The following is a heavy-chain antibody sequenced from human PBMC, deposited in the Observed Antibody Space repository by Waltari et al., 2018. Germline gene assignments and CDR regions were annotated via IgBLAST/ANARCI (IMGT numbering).Heavy chain of an antibody. Sequence: QVQLQQWGAGLLKPSETLSLTCAVYGGSFSGYYWSWIRQPPGKGLEWIGEINHSGSTNYNPSLKSRVTISVDTSKNQFSLKLSSVTAADTAVYYCARGGHIVVVPAAMRDDWFDPWGQGTLVTVSS. CDR2: INHSGST. CDR3: ARGGHIVVVPAAMRDDWFDP. J-gene: IGHJ5*02. D-gene: IGHD2-2*01. V-gene: IGHV4-34*01. CDR1: GGSFSGYY.